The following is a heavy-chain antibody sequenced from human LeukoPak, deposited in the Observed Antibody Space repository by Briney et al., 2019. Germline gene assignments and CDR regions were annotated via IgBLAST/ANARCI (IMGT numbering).Heavy chain of an antibody. CDR1: GGSISSSSYY. V-gene: IGHV4-39*01. Sequence: SETLSLTCTVSGGSISSSSYYWGWIRQPPGKGLEWIGSIYYSGSTYYNPSLKSRVTISVDTSKNQFSLKLSSVTAADTAVYYCATQSQYYDFWSGYLLDYWGQGTLVTVSS. CDR2: IYYSGST. CDR3: ATQSQYYDFWSGYLLDY. D-gene: IGHD3-3*01. J-gene: IGHJ4*02.